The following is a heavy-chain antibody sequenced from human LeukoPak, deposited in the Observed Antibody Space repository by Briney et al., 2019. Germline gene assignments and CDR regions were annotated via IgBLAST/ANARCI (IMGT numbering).Heavy chain of an antibody. CDR2: IYYSGST. D-gene: IGHD1-1*01. Sequence: PSETLSLTCTVSGGSISSSSYYWGWIRQPPGKGLEWIGSIYYSGSTYYNPSLKSRVTISVDTSKNQFSLKLSSVTAADTAVYYCARLFPRDWKTPRFDPWGQGTLVTVSS. CDR3: ARLFPRDWKTPRFDP. CDR1: GGSISSSSYY. V-gene: IGHV4-39*01. J-gene: IGHJ5*02.